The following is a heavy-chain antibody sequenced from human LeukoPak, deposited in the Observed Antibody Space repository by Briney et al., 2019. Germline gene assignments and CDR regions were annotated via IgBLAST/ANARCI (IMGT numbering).Heavy chain of an antibody. D-gene: IGHD6-19*01. Sequence: GGSLTLSCAASGFNFHDYAMHWLRQAPGKGLEWVSGISWNSGSIGYADSVKGRFTISRDNAKNSLYLQMNSLRAENTALYYCAKDGYSSGWLDYWGQGTLVTVSS. J-gene: IGHJ4*02. CDR2: ISWNSGSI. CDR3: AKDGYSSGWLDY. CDR1: GFNFHDYA. V-gene: IGHV3-9*01.